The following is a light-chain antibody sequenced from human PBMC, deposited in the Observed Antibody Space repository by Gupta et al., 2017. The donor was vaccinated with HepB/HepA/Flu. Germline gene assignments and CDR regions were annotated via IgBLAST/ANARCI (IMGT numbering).Light chain of an antibody. CDR2: RNN. Sequence: QAGLTQPPSVSKPLGQTATRTCSGNTNNVANQGAAWLQQHQGHPPRLLSDRNNNRPSGISERFSASRSGNAAFLTITGLQPDDEADYYCSAWDINLSGWVFGGGTRVTVL. J-gene: IGLJ3*02. CDR1: TNNVANQG. CDR3: SAWDINLSGWV. V-gene: IGLV10-54*04.